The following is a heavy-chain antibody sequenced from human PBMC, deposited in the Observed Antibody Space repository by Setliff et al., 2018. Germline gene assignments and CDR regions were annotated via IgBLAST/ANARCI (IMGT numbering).Heavy chain of an antibody. D-gene: IGHD6-19*01. CDR1: GGSISSANYY. CDR2: IYSSGST. CDR3: AKEHMAVTGAFDD. J-gene: IGHJ4*02. Sequence: SETLSLTCTVSGGSISSANYYWTWIRQPAGKGLEWIGYIYSSGSTKYNPSLKSRVTISLDTSKKQFSPKLTSVIAADTAMYYCAKEHMAVTGAFDDWGPGTLVTVSS. V-gene: IGHV4-61*09.